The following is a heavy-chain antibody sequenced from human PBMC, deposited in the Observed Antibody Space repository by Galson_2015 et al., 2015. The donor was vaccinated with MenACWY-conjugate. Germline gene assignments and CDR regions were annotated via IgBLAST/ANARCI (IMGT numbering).Heavy chain of an antibody. CDR2: INPSGGST. J-gene: IGHJ5*02. CDR3: ARDHGTGWGMAPKFDP. D-gene: IGHD3-16*01. V-gene: IGHV1-46*01. CDR1: GYTFTSYY. Sequence: SVKVSCKASGYTFTSYYMHWVRQAPGQGLEWMGIINPSGGSTSYAQKFQGRVTMTRDTSTSTVYMELSSLRSEDTAVYYCARDHGTGWGMAPKFDPWGQGTLVTVSS.